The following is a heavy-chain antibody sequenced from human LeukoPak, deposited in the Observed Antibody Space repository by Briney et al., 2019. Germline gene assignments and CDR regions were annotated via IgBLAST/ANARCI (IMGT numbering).Heavy chain of an antibody. Sequence: GGSLRLSCVASGFTFSIATMKWVRQAPGRGLEWLSYISSSSTTIYYADSVEGRFTVSRDEAKNSLYLKMNSLRVEDTSVYYCARENGHDAFDIWGQGTMVTVSS. V-gene: IGHV3-48*01. CDR2: ISSSSTTI. J-gene: IGHJ3*02. CDR1: GFTFSIAT. CDR3: ARENGHDAFDI. D-gene: IGHD1-1*01.